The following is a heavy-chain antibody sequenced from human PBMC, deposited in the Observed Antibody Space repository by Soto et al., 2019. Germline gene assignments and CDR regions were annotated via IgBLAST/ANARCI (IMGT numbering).Heavy chain of an antibody. D-gene: IGHD3-22*01. Sequence: GGSLRLSCAASGFTFSSYAMSWVRQAPGKGLEWVSVISGSGGSTHYADSVKGRSTISRDNSKNTLYLQVNSLRAEDAAVYYCAKEADISGYHPDYWGQGTQVTVSS. CDR1: GFTFSSYA. CDR2: ISGSGGST. V-gene: IGHV3-23*01. J-gene: IGHJ4*02. CDR3: AKEADISGYHPDY.